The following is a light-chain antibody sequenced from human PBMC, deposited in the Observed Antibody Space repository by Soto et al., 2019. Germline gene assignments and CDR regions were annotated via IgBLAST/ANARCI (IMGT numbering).Light chain of an antibody. J-gene: IGLJ2*01. Sequence: QSVLTQSPSASGTPGQRVTISCSGSTSNIGTYAVNWYQQLPRTAPTLLIFRNHQRPSGVPDRFSGSKSGASASLAISWPQSADEADYYCAAWYDSLRAVVFGGGTKLTVL. CDR2: RNH. CDR1: TSNIGTYA. CDR3: AAWYDSLRAVV. V-gene: IGLV1-44*01.